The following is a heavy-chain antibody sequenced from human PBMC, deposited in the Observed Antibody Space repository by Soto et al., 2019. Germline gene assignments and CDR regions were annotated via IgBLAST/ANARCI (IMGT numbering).Heavy chain of an antibody. CDR1: GFTFSSYG. CDR2: ISYDGSNK. CDR3: AKVAVGAFDI. V-gene: IGHV3-30*18. Sequence: LRLSCAASGFTFSSYGMHWVRQAPGKGLEWVAVISYDGSNKYYADSVKGRFTISRDNSKNTLYLQMNSLRAEDTAVYYCAKVAVGAFDIWGQGTMVTVSS. J-gene: IGHJ3*02. D-gene: IGHD2-15*01.